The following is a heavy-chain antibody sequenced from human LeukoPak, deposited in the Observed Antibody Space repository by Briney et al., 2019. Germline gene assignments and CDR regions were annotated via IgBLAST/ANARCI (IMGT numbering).Heavy chain of an antibody. V-gene: IGHV3-30*02. D-gene: IGHD5-12*01. J-gene: IGHJ4*02. CDR2: IRYDGSNK. CDR3: AKDGGYPRGVHFDY. Sequence: GGSLRLSCAASGFTFSSYGMHWVRQAPGKGLEWVAFIRYDGSNKYYADSVKGRFTISRDNSKNTVYLQMNSLRAEDTAVYYCAKDGGYPRGVHFDYWGQGTLVTVSS. CDR1: GFTFSSYG.